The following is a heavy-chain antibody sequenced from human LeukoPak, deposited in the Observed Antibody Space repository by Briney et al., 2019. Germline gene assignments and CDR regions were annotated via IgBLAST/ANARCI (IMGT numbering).Heavy chain of an antibody. V-gene: IGHV3-74*01. J-gene: IGHJ4*02. CDR3: ARDRNTGSSYENLFEY. CDR1: GFTFSAYA. D-gene: IGHD1-26*01. CDR2: INSDGSST. Sequence: GGSLRLTCEASGFTFSAYAMTWVRQAPGKGLVWVSRINSDGSSTSYADSVKGRFTISRDNAKNTLYLQMNSLRAEDTSVYYCARDRNTGSSYENLFEYWGQGSLVTVSS.